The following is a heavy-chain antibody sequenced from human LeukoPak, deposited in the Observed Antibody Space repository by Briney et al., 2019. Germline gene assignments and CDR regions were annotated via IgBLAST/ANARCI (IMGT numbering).Heavy chain of an antibody. CDR1: GFTFSIYA. Sequence: GGSLRLSCAASGFTFSIYAMTWVRQAPGKGLEWVSAISGSGGSTSYADSVKGRFTISRYNSKDTLYLQMNSLRAEDTAVYYCFIPYYDTSAYKGYWGQGSLVTVSS. J-gene: IGHJ4*02. CDR3: FIPYYDTSAYKGY. CDR2: ISGSGGST. D-gene: IGHD3-22*01. V-gene: IGHV3-23*01.